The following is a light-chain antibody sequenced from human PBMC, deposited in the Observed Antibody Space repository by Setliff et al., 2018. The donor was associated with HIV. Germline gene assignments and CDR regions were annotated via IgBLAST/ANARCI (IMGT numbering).Light chain of an antibody. CDR2: ANS. CDR1: SSNIGAGYD. Sequence: QSALAQPPSVSGAPGQRVTISCTGSSSNIGAGYDVHWYQQFPGTAPKLLIYANSNRPSGVPDRFSGSKSGTSASLAITGLQAEDEADYFCQSYDSSLSGYVFGTGTKVTVL. J-gene: IGLJ1*01. V-gene: IGLV1-40*01. CDR3: QSYDSSLSGYV.